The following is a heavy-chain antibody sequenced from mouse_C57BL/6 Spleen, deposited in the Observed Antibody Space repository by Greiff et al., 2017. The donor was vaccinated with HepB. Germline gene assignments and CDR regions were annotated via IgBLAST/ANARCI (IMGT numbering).Heavy chain of an antibody. J-gene: IGHJ2*01. CDR3: ARRGLRRLYLDY. D-gene: IGHD2-4*01. Sequence: QVQLQQPGAELVRPGSSVKLSCKASGYTFTSYWMDWVKQRPGQGLEWIGNIYPSDSETHYNQKFKDKATLTVDKSSSTAYMQLSSLTSEDSAVYYCARRGLRRLYLDYWGQGTTLTVSS. V-gene: IGHV1-61*01. CDR2: IYPSDSET. CDR1: GYTFTSYW.